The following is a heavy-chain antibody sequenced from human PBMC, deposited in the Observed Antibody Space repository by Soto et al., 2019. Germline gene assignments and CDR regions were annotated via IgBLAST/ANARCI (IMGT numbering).Heavy chain of an antibody. J-gene: IGHJ4*02. CDR3: AREGDWTFDY. Sequence: PSETLSLTCTVSGGSISSYYWSWIRQPPGKGLEWIGYIYYSGSTNYNPSLKSRVTISVDTSKNQFSLKLSSVTAADTAVYYCAREGDWTFDYWRQGTLATVSS. D-gene: IGHD1-1*01. V-gene: IGHV4-59*01. CDR2: IYYSGST. CDR1: GGSISSYY.